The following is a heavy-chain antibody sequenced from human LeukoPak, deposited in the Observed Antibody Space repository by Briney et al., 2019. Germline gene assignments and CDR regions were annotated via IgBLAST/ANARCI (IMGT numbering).Heavy chain of an antibody. CDR2: LYSDGTT. Sequence: GGSLRLSCAASGFTVSSNYMSWVRQAPGKGLEWVSVLYSDGTTYYADSVKGRFTISRDNSRNTLYLQMNSLRPEDTAIYYCAGEGYYGSGSPPSLYFDYWGQGTLVTVSS. D-gene: IGHD3-10*01. V-gene: IGHV3-53*05. CDR1: GFTVSSNY. CDR3: AGEGYYGSGSPPSLYFDY. J-gene: IGHJ4*02.